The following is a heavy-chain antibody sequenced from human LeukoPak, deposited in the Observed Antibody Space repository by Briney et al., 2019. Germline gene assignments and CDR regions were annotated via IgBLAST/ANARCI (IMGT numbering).Heavy chain of an antibody. V-gene: IGHV4-61*02. D-gene: IGHD3-3*01. CDR1: GGSISSSSYY. Sequence: TLSLTCTVSGGSISSSSYYWSWIRQPAGKGLEWIGRIYTSGSTNYNPSLKSRVTISVDTSKNQFSLKLSSVTAADTAVYYCAREVLRFLVWLPPNWFDPWGQGTLVTVSS. CDR2: IYTSGST. CDR3: AREVLRFLVWLPPNWFDP. J-gene: IGHJ5*02.